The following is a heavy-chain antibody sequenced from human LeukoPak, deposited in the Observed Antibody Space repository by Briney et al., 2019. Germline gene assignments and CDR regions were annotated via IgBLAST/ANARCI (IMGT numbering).Heavy chain of an antibody. V-gene: IGHV4-59*01. CDR2: IYSSGST. Sequence: SETLSLTCAVYGGSFSGYYWSWIRQPPGKGLEWIGYIYSSGSTNYNPSLKSRVTISVDTSKKQFSLKLSSVTAADTAVYFCASTPLYYYDSSGYYGHWGQGTLVTVSS. CDR3: ASTPLYYYDSSGYYGH. J-gene: IGHJ4*02. D-gene: IGHD3-22*01. CDR1: GGSFSGYY.